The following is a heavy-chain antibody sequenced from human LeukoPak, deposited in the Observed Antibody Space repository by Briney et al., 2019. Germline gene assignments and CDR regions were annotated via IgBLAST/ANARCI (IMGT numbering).Heavy chain of an antibody. V-gene: IGHV4-4*02. CDR1: GGSISSGNR. J-gene: IGHJ4*02. CDR2: IYHSGNT. CDR3: VREGDYDILTGYYFIDS. D-gene: IGHD3-9*01. Sequence: SETLSLNCAVSGGSISSGNRWRWVRQPPGQGLEWIGEIYHSGNTNYNPSLKSRVTISVDWSQNHFSLKLSSVTAADTAVYYCVREGDYDILTGYYFIDSWGQGTLVTVSS.